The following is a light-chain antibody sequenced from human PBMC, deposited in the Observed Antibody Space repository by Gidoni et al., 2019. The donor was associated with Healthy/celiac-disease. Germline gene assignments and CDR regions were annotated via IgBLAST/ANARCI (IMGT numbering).Light chain of an antibody. J-gene: IGKJ4*01. CDR3: QQLNSYPPLT. CDR1: QGISSY. Sequence: DIQLTQSPSFLSASVGARVTITCRASQGISSYLAWYQQKPGKAPKLLNYAASTLQSGVPSRFSGSGSGTEFTLTISSLQPEDFATYCCQQLNSYPPLTFGGGTKVEIK. V-gene: IGKV1-9*01. CDR2: AAS.